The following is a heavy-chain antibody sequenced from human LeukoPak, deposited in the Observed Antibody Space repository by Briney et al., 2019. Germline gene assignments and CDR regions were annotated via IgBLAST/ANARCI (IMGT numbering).Heavy chain of an antibody. V-gene: IGHV3-48*01. J-gene: IGHJ4*02. Sequence: GGSLRLSCAASGFTFSSYSMNWVRQAPGKGLEWVSYISSSSSTIYYADSVKGRFTISRDNAKNSLYLQMNSLRAEDTAVYYCASSGYNSSWYSLHYWGQGTLVTVSS. CDR3: ASSGYNSSWYSLHY. D-gene: IGHD6-13*01. CDR2: ISSSSSTI. CDR1: GFTFSSYS.